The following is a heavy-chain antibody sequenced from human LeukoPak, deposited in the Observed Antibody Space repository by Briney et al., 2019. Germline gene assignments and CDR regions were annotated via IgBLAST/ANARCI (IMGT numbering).Heavy chain of an antibody. CDR2: ITSSSSYI. CDR3: ARDPYSGGYGDYYYYYMDL. D-gene: IGHD1-26*01. CDR1: GFTFSTYN. Sequence: GGSLRLSCAASGFTFSTYNMNWVRQAPGKGLEWVSSITSSSSYIYYADSVKGRFTIYRDNAKNSLYLQMNSLRAEDTAVYYCARDPYSGGYGDYYYYYMDLWGQGTTVTISS. J-gene: IGHJ6*03. V-gene: IGHV3-21*01.